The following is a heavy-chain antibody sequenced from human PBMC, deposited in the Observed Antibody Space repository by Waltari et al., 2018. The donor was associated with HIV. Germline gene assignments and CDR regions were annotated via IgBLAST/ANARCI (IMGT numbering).Heavy chain of an antibody. CDR3: ARDVMGIVAKPYGVDV. Sequence: EVQVVESGGGLVQPGGSLRLSCEGFGFTFSSHWVSWVRQAPGKGLEWVANIKHDGSERYFVDSVKGRFAISRDNANNSLFLQMNSLRAEDTAVYYCARDVMGIVAKPYGVDVWGQGTTVTVSS. D-gene: IGHD5-12*01. CDR2: IKHDGSER. V-gene: IGHV3-7*01. CDR1: GFTFSSHW. J-gene: IGHJ6*02.